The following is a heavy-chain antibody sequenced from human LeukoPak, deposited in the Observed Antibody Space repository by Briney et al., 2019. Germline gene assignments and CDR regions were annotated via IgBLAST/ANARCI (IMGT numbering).Heavy chain of an antibody. J-gene: IGHJ6*03. CDR1: GGSISSYY. CDR2: IYTSGSI. CDR3: ARDCRYYDILTGYYYYYYMDV. D-gene: IGHD3-9*01. V-gene: IGHV4-4*07. Sequence: PSETLSLTCTVSGGSISSYYWSWTRQPAGKGLEWIGRIYTSGSINYNPSLKSRVTMSVDTSKNQFSLKLSSVTAADTAVYYCARDCRYYDILTGYYYYYYMDVWGKGTTVTVSS.